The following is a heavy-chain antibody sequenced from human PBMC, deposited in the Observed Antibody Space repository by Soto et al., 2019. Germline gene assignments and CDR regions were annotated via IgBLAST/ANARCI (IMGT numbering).Heavy chain of an antibody. CDR3: TRLDSSSSGIDY. CDR2: IRSKANSYAT. J-gene: IGHJ4*02. CDR1: GFTFSGSA. V-gene: IGHV3-73*01. Sequence: EVQLVESGGGLVQPGGSLKLSCAASGFTFSGSAMHWVRQASGKGLEWVGRIRSKANSYATAYAASVKGRFTISRDDSKNTAYRQMNSLKTEDTAVYYCTRLDSSSSGIDYWGQGTLVTVSS. D-gene: IGHD6-6*01.